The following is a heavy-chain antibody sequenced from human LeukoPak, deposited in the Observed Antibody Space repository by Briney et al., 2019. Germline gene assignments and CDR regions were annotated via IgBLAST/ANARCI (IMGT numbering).Heavy chain of an antibody. J-gene: IGHJ5*02. CDR3: ARISPREDIVATGIDP. CDR1: GYTFTSYY. Sequence: GASVKVSCKASGYTFTSYYMHWVRQAPGQGLEWMGIINPSGGSTSYAQKFQGRVTMTRDTSTSTVYIELSSLRSEDTAVYYCARISPREDIVATGIDPWGQGTLVTVSS. CDR2: INPSGGST. D-gene: IGHD5-12*01. V-gene: IGHV1-46*01.